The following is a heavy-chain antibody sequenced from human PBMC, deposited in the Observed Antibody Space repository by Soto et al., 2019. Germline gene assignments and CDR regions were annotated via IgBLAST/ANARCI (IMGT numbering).Heavy chain of an antibody. Sequence: SETLSLTCTVSGGSISSGDYYWSWIRQPPGKGLEWIGYVYYSGSTHYNPSLKSRVTISVDTSKNQFSLKLSSVTAADTAVYYCARGRILWFWFDPWGQGTLVTVSS. J-gene: IGHJ5*02. CDR3: ARGRILWFWFDP. V-gene: IGHV4-30-4*01. CDR2: VYYSGST. D-gene: IGHD2-21*01. CDR1: GGSISSGDYY.